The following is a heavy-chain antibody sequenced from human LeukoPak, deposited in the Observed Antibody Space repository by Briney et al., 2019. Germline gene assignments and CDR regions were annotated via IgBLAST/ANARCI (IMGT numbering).Heavy chain of an antibody. Sequence: GGSLRLSCAASGFTFSDYYMSWIRQAPGKGLEWVSYISSSGSTIYYADSVKGRFTISRDNAKNSLYLQMNRLRAEDTAVYYCAREATTGLIVYWGQGTLVTVSS. CDR3: AREATTGLIVY. V-gene: IGHV3-11*01. CDR2: ISSSGSTI. CDR1: GFTFSDYY. D-gene: IGHD1-26*01. J-gene: IGHJ4*02.